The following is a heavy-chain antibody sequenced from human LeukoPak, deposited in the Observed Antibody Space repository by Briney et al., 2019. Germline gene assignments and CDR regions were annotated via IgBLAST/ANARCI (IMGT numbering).Heavy chain of an antibody. Sequence: GGSLRLSCAASGFTLSSRWMSWVRQARGRGLEWVANIKEDGSEIYYVDSVKGRFTISRDNAKNSLYLQMNSLRVEDTAVYYCALGVYYFDYWGQGTLVTVSS. CDR1: GFTLSSRW. CDR3: ALGVYYFDY. D-gene: IGHD3-16*01. CDR2: IKEDGSEI. J-gene: IGHJ4*02. V-gene: IGHV3-7*01.